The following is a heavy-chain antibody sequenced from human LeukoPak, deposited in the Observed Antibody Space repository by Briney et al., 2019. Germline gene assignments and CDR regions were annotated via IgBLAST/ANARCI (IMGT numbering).Heavy chain of an antibody. CDR1: GGSISSNY. CDR3: ARRYSSSSDFDY. J-gene: IGHJ4*02. CDR2: IYYSGST. D-gene: IGHD6-6*01. Sequence: PSETLSLTCTVSGGSISSNYWSWIRQPPGKGLEWIGYIYYSGSTNYNPSLKSRVTISVDTSKNQFSLKLSSVTAADTAVYYCARRYSSSSDFDYWGQGTLVTVSS. V-gene: IGHV4-59*08.